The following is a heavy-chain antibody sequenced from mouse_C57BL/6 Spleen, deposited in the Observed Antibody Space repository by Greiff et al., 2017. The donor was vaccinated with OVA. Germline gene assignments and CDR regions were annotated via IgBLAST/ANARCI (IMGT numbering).Heavy chain of an antibody. V-gene: IGHV14-3*01. Sequence: EVQLVESVAELVRPGASVKLSCTASGFNIKNTYMHWVQQRPEQGLEWIGRIDPANGNTKYAPKFQGKATITADTSSNTAYLQLSSLTSEDTAIYYCARSGRYDGDYYAMDYWGQGTSVTVSS. CDR2: IDPANGNT. J-gene: IGHJ4*01. D-gene: IGHD2-3*01. CDR1: GFNIKNTY. CDR3: ARSGRYDGDYYAMDY.